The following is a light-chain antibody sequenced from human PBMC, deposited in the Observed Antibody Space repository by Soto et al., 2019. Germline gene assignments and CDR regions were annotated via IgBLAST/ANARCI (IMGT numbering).Light chain of an antibody. CDR1: QSISSW. Sequence: DIQMTQSPSTLSASVGDRVTITCRASQSISSWLAWYQQEPGKAPKLLIYVASSLENGVPPRFSGSGSGTEFTLTISSLQPDDFATYYCQQYRTYPWTFGQGTKVEIK. J-gene: IGKJ1*01. V-gene: IGKV1-5*03. CDR3: QQYRTYPWT. CDR2: VAS.